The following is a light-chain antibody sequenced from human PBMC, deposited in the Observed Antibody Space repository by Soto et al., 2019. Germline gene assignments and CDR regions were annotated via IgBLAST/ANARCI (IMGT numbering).Light chain of an antibody. Sequence: SVLNQPASVSGSPGQSVTISCTGTSSDVGSYNRVSWYQQPPGTAPKLMIYEVSNRPSGVPDRFSGSKSGNTASLTISGLQAEDEADYYCSSYTSSSTYVFGTGTKVTVL. V-gene: IGLV2-18*02. CDR1: SSDVGSYNR. CDR2: EVS. CDR3: SSYTSSSTYV. J-gene: IGLJ1*01.